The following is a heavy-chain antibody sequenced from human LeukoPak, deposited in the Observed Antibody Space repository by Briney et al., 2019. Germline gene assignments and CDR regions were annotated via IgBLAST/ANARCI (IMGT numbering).Heavy chain of an antibody. CDR1: GGSFSGYY. D-gene: IGHD3-3*01. CDR3: ARGPPPYDFWSGYTVYYFDY. CDR2: INHSGST. V-gene: IGHV4-34*01. J-gene: IGHJ4*02. Sequence: SETLSLTCAVYGGSFSGYYWSWIRQPPGKGLEWIGEINHSGSTSYNPSLKSRVTISVDTSKNQFSLKLSSVTAADTAVYYCARGPPPYDFWSGYTVYYFDYWGQGTLVTVSS.